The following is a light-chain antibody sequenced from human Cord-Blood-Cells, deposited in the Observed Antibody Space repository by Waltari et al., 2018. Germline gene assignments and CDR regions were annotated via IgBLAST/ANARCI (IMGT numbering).Light chain of an antibody. CDR1: SSDVGGYNY. Sequence: QSALTQPASVSGSPGQAITISCTGTSSDVGGYNYVSWYQQHPGKAPQLMIYDFRKRPSGVSNRFCGSKSGNTASLTISGLQAEDEADYYCSSYTSSSTLLFGGGTKLTVL. J-gene: IGLJ3*02. CDR2: DFR. CDR3: SSYTSSSTLL. V-gene: IGLV2-14*01.